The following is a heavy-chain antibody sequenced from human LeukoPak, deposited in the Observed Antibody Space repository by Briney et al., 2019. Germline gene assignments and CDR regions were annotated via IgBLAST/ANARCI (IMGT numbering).Heavy chain of an antibody. V-gene: IGHV3-21*01. CDR3: ARVLSEYSSSWFPDY. J-gene: IGHJ4*02. Sequence: GGSLRLSCAASGFTFSSYSMNWVRQAPGKGLEWVSSISRSSSYIYYADSVKGRFTISRDNAKNSLYLQMNSLRAEDTAVYYCARVLSEYSSSWFPDYWGQGTLVTVSS. CDR1: GFTFSSYS. CDR2: ISRSSSYI. D-gene: IGHD6-13*01.